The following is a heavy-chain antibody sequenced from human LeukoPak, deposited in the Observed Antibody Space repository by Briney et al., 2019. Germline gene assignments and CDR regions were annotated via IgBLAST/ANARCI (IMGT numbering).Heavy chain of an antibody. CDR2: ISYDGSNQ. CDR3: ARDRWDYFDSSAYVDY. V-gene: IGHV3-30*04. Sequence: GGSLRLSCAASGFTFSSYAMSWVRQAPGKGLEWVALISYDGSNQYYADSVKGRFTISRNNSKNTLYLQMTSLRAEDTAVYFCARDRWDYFDSSAYVDYWGQGTLVTVSS. CDR1: GFTFSSYA. J-gene: IGHJ4*02. D-gene: IGHD3-22*01.